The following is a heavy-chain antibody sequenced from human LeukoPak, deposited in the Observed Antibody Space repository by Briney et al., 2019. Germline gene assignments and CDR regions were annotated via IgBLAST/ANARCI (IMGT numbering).Heavy chain of an antibody. V-gene: IGHV4-4*07. Sequence: SETLSLTCTVSGGSISSYYWSWIRQPAGKGLEWIGRIYTSGSTNCNPSLKSRVTMSVDTSKNQFSLKLSSVTAADTAVYYCARGGGSGSYSLFDYWGQGTLVTVSS. CDR3: ARGGGSGSYSLFDY. D-gene: IGHD3-10*01. J-gene: IGHJ4*02. CDR2: IYTSGST. CDR1: GGSISSYY.